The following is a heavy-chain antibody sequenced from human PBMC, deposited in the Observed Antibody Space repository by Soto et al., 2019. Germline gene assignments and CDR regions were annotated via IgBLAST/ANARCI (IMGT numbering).Heavy chain of an antibody. V-gene: IGHV3-33*01. CDR3: ARVPGRDGYNSTQPTDY. Sequence: QVQLVESGGGVVQPGRSLRLSCAASGFTFSSYGMHWVRQAPGKGLEWVAVIWYDGSNKYYADSVKGRFTISRDNSKNTLYLQMNSLRAEDTAVYYCARVPGRDGYNSTQPTDYWGQGTLVTVSS. D-gene: IGHD5-12*01. CDR2: IWYDGSNK. J-gene: IGHJ4*02. CDR1: GFTFSSYG.